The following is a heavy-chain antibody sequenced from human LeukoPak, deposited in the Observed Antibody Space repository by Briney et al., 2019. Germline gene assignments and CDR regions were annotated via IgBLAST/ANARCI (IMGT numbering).Heavy chain of an antibody. CDR3: AREGGFYRPLDY. CDR2: VHLDGRT. CDR1: GGSVINTNW. D-gene: IGHD3-3*01. Sequence: SETLSLTCGVSGGSVINTNWWTWVRQPPGKGLEWIGEVHLDGRTNYDPSLESRLTMSVDVSENQVSLKLTSVTAADTAVYYCAREGGFYRPLDYSGQGTLVTVSS. V-gene: IGHV4-4*02. J-gene: IGHJ4*02.